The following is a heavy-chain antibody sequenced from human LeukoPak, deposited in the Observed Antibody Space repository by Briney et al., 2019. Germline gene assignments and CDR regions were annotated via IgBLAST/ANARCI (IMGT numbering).Heavy chain of an antibody. D-gene: IGHD2-8*02. CDR1: GYTFTGYY. CDR3: ARVRGVSTRYYYYGMDV. Sequence: ASVKVSCKASGYTFTGYYMHWVRQAPGQGPEWMGRINPNSGGTNYAQKFQGRVTMTRDTSISTAYMELSRLRSDDTAVYYCARVRGVSTRYYYYGMDVWGQGTTVTVSS. V-gene: IGHV1-2*06. CDR2: INPNSGGT. J-gene: IGHJ6*02.